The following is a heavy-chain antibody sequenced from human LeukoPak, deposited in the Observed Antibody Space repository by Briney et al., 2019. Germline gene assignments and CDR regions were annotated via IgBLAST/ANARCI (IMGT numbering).Heavy chain of an antibody. CDR1: GYTFTSYA. CDR3: ARDMKYYYDSSGHHGFDP. CDR2: IISIFGTA. J-gene: IGHJ5*02. Sequence: GASVKVSCKASGYTFTSYAINWVRQAPGQGLEWPGGIISIFGTANYAQKFQGRVTITADESTSTAYMELSSLRFEDTAVYYCARDMKYYYDSSGHHGFDPWGQGTLVTVSS. D-gene: IGHD3-22*01. V-gene: IGHV1-69*13.